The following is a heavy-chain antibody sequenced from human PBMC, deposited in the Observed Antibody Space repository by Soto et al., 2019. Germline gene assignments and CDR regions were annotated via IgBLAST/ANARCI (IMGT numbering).Heavy chain of an antibody. CDR2: IYHSGST. CDR3: ESWKAQANYMDV. J-gene: IGHJ6*03. Sequence: SETLSLTCAVSSGSISSSNWWNWVRQPPGKGLEWIGEIYHSGSTNYNPSLKSRVTISADKSKNQFSLKLRSVTAADTAVYYCESWKAQANYMDVWSKVTTVTVSS. CDR1: SGSISSSNW. V-gene: IGHV4-4*02. D-gene: IGHD1-1*01.